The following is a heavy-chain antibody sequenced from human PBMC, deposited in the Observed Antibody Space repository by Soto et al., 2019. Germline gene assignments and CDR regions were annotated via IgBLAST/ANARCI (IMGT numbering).Heavy chain of an antibody. CDR1: GGSFSGYY. D-gene: IGHD4-17*01. CDR2: INHSGST. J-gene: IGHJ6*02. Sequence: QVQLQQWGAGLLKPSETLSLTCAVYGGSFSGYYWSWIRQPPGKGLEWIGEINHSGSTNYNPSLKSRVTISXXTXKXXFSLKLSSVTAADTAVYYCARAGAVTTRYYYGMDVWGQGTTVTVSS. CDR3: ARAGAVTTRYYYGMDV. V-gene: IGHV4-34*01.